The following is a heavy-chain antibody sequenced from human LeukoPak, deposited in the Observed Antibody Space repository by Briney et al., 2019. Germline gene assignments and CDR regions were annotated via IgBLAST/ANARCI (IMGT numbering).Heavy chain of an antibody. J-gene: IGHJ5*02. D-gene: IGHD6-13*01. CDR2: ISSDSSSFK. CDR3: ASLAAAGTIFWFDP. V-gene: IGHV3-21*04. CDR1: GFTFSSYH. Sequence: GGSLRLSCAASGFTFSSYHFHWVRQAPGKGLEWVSSISSDSSSFKYYAHSVQGRFTISRDNSKNTLYLQMNSLRAEDTAVYYCASLAAAGTIFWFDPWGQGTLVTVSS.